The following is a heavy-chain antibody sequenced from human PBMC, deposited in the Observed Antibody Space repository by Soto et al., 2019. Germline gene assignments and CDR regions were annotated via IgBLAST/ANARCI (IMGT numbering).Heavy chain of an antibody. J-gene: IGHJ4*02. CDR1: GFSFRDDF. CDR2: ISGSGSPI. Sequence: QVQLVESGGGLVKPGGSLRLSCAASGFSFRDDFMTWIRQAPGRGLEWVSYISGSGSPIYYADSVKGRFTVSRDNAKKLLYLQMDSLRVEDTAVYYCASGAYSGYDCYFDYWGQGTLVTVSS. CDR3: ASGAYSGYDCYFDY. D-gene: IGHD5-12*01. V-gene: IGHV3-11*01.